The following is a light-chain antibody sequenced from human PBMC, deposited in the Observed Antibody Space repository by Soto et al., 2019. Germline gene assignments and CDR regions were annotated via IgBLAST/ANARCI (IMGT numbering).Light chain of an antibody. CDR3: QQYDNSPYT. Sequence: EIVLTQSPGTLSLSPGERATLSCRASQSVSSSYLAWYQQKPGQAPRLLIYGASTRGTGIPDRFSGSGSGRDLALTISSLEPEDFAVYFCQQYDNSPYTFGQATKLQIK. CDR2: GAS. CDR1: QSVSSSY. V-gene: IGKV3-20*01. J-gene: IGKJ2*01.